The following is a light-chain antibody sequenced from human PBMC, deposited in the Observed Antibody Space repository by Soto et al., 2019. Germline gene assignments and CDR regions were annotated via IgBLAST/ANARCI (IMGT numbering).Light chain of an antibody. V-gene: IGLV2-14*01. CDR1: SSDVGGYNY. CDR2: EVS. Sequence: QSALTQPASVSGSPGQSVTISCTGTSSDVGGYNYVSWYQQHPGKAPKLMIYEVSNRPSGVSNRFFGSKSGNTASLTASGIQAEDEADYYCISYTSSSTWVFGGGTKLTVL. J-gene: IGLJ3*02. CDR3: ISYTSSSTWV.